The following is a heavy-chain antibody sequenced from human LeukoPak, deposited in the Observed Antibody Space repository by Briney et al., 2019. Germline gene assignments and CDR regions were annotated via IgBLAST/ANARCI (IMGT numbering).Heavy chain of an antibody. CDR1: GYTFTSYA. CDR2: INAGNGNT. V-gene: IGHV1-3*01. CDR3: ARDGGGPYDILTGYHVEDWFDP. Sequence: ASVKVSCKASGYTFTSYAMHWVRQAPGQRLEWMGWINAGNGNTKYSQKFQGRVTITRDTSASTVYMELSSLRSEDTAVYYCARDGGGPYDILTGYHVEDWFDPWGQGTLVTVSS. J-gene: IGHJ5*02. D-gene: IGHD3-9*01.